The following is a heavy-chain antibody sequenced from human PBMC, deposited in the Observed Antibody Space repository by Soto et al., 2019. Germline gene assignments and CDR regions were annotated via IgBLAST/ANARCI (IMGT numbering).Heavy chain of an antibody. CDR1: GGSFSGYY. CDR2: INHSGST. V-gene: IGHV4-34*01. CDR3: ARGGHLYYFDY. J-gene: IGHJ4*02. Sequence: PSETLSLTCAVYGGSFSGYYWSWIRQPPGKGLEWIGEINHSGSTNYNPSLKSRVTISVDTSKNQFSLKLSSVTAADTAVYYCARGGHLYYFDYWGQGTLVTVSS.